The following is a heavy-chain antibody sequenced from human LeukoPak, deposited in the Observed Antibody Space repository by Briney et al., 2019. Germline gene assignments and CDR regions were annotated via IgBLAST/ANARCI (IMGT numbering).Heavy chain of an antibody. CDR2: IRYDGSNE. CDR1: GFSFSTYG. J-gene: IGHJ4*02. V-gene: IGHV3-30*02. CDR3: ARPMNEYDSSGFFHY. D-gene: IGHD3-22*01. Sequence: GGSLRLSCAASGFSFSTYGLHWVRHTPGKGLEWVAFIRYDGSNEYYADSVKGRFAISRDNSKNTLHLQMNSLRVEDTAVYYCARPMNEYDSSGFFHYWGQGTLVTVSS.